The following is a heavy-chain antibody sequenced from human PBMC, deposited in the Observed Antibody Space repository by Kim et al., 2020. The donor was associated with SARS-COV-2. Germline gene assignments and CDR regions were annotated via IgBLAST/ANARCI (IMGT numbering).Heavy chain of an antibody. Sequence: SCTPSLKSRVTFSVDTSKNKCSLRLSSVTAADTAVYYCARGRSGRYEFVCWGQGTLVTVSS. CDR3: ARGRSGRYEFVC. V-gene: IGHV4-34*01. J-gene: IGHJ4*02. D-gene: IGHD1-26*01.